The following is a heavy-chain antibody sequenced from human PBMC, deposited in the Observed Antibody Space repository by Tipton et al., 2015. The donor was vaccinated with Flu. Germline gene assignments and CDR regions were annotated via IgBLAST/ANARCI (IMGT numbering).Heavy chain of an antibody. CDR1: GGSISCSSYY. Sequence: TLSLTCTVSGGSISCSSYYWGWIRQPPGKGLEWIGSIYYSGSTYYNPSLKSRVTISVDTSKNQFSLKLSSMTAADTAVYYCARVGVVTPFDYWGQGTLVTVSS. CDR3: ARVGVVTPFDY. J-gene: IGHJ4*02. D-gene: IGHD4-23*01. V-gene: IGHV4-39*07. CDR2: IYYSGST.